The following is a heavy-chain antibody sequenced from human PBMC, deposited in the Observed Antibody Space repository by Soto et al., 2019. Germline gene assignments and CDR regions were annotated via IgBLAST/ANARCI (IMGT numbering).Heavy chain of an antibody. CDR3: AKLVRDDVRRSDLDH. CDR2: FYYSWTT. Sequence: SETLSLTCTVSGDSITASYSNWAWIRQPPGKGLEWIGTFYYSWTTPQNPPFRSRITISGDTSRNQFTLNLRSVTAADSSVYYCAKLVRDDVRRSDLDHWGQGTLVTVSS. D-gene: IGHD3-10*02. V-gene: IGHV4-39*01. J-gene: IGHJ4*02. CDR1: GDSITASYSN.